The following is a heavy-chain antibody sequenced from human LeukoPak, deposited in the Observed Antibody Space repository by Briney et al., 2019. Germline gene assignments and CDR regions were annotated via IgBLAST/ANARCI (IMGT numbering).Heavy chain of an antibody. Sequence: PSETLSLTCAVYGGSFSGYYWSWIRQPPGKGLEWIGEINHSGTTNYNPSLKSRVTMSVDTSKNQFSLKLSSVTAADTAVYYCARHRKGWFDPWGQGTLVTVSS. CDR3: ARHRKGWFDP. CDR2: INHSGTT. CDR1: GGSFSGYY. V-gene: IGHV4-34*01. J-gene: IGHJ5*02.